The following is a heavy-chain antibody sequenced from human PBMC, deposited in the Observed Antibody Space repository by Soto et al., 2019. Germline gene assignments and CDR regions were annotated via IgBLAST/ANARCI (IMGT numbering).Heavy chain of an antibody. CDR3: AKDGGSGWYVGYYFDY. CDR1: GFTFSSYG. V-gene: IGHV3-30*18. D-gene: IGHD6-19*01. CDR2: ISYDGNNK. J-gene: IGHJ4*02. Sequence: VQLVESGGGVVQPGRSLRLSCAASGFTFSSYGMHWVRQAPGMGLEWVSVISYDGNNKYYADSVKGRFTISRDNSKNTLYLQMNSLRAEDTAVYYCAKDGGSGWYVGYYFDYWGQGTLVTVSS.